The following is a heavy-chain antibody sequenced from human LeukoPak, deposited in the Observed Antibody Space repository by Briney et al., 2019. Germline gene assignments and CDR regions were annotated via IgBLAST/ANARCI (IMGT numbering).Heavy chain of an antibody. CDR2: IYYSGST. J-gene: IGHJ5*02. CDR3: ARVKPPWGGNWFDP. CDR1: GGSISSYY. Sequence: SEPLSLTCTVSGGSISSYYWSWIRQPPGKGLEWIGYIYYSGSTNYNPSLKSRVTISVDTSKNQFSLKLSSVTAADTAVYYCARVKPPWGGNWFDPWGQGTLVTVSP. D-gene: IGHD3-16*01. V-gene: IGHV4-59*01.